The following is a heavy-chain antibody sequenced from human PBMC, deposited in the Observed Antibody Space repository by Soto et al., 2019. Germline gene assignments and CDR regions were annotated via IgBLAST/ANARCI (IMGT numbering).Heavy chain of an antibody. CDR2: INAGNGNT. Sequence: ASVKVSCKASGYTFTSYAMHWVRQAPGQRLEWMGWINAGNGNTKYSQKFQGRVDITRDTSASTAYMELSSLRSEDTAVYYCARGSYYYDSSGYYHYWGQGTLVTVSS. CDR3: ARGSYYYDSSGYYHY. V-gene: IGHV1-3*01. J-gene: IGHJ4*02. D-gene: IGHD3-22*01. CDR1: GYTFTSYA.